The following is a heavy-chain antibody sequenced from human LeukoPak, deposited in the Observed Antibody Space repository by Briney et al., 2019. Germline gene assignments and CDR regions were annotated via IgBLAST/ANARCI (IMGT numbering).Heavy chain of an antibody. V-gene: IGHV1-69*05. CDR1: GGTFSSYA. CDR3: ARGTGDCCGYNWFDP. D-gene: IGHD2-21*02. CDR2: IIPIFGTA. Sequence: SVKVSCKASGGTFSSYAISWVRQAPGQGLEWMGGIIPIFGTANYAQKFQGRVTITTDESTSTAYMELSSLRSEDTAVYYCARGTGDCCGYNWFDPWGQGTLVTVSS. J-gene: IGHJ5*02.